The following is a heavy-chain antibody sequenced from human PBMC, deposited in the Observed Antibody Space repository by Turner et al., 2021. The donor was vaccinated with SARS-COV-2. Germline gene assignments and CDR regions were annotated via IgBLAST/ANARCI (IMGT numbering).Heavy chain of an antibody. CDR2: IIPIFSTA. Sequence: QVQLVQSGAELKKPGSSVNVSCKASGGTFSSYAISWVRQAPGQGLEWMGGIIPIFSTANYAQKFQGRVTITADESTSTAYMELSSLRSEDTAVYYCAGCLGFDWLFPFDYWGQGTLVTVSS. CDR3: AGCLGFDWLFPFDY. D-gene: IGHD3-9*01. V-gene: IGHV1-69*01. J-gene: IGHJ4*02. CDR1: GGTFSSYA.